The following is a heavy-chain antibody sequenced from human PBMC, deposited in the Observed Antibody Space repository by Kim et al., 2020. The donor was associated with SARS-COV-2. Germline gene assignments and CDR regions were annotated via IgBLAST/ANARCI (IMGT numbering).Heavy chain of an antibody. CDR3: ARGSTAMHY. D-gene: IGHD5-18*01. CDR1: GFTFSSYE. Sequence: GGSLRLSCAASGFTFSSYEINWVRQAPGKGLEWVAYISISGNIILYADSVKGRFTISRDNAKNSVFLQMDSLRVEDTAVYYCARGSTAMHYWGRGTLVTV. J-gene: IGHJ4*02. V-gene: IGHV3-48*03. CDR2: ISISGNII.